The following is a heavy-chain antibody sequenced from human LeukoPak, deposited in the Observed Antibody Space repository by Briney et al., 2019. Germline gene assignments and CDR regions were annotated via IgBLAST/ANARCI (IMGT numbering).Heavy chain of an antibody. V-gene: IGHV3-21*01. CDR3: VRAVPAAILGAFDI. D-gene: IGHD2-2*02. CDR1: GFTFSSYS. CDR2: ITSSGDYK. Sequence: PGGSLRLSCAASGFTFSSYSMNWVRQAPGKGLEWVSSITSSGDYKFYADSVKGRFTISRDNTKNSLYLQMSSLRAEDTAVYYCVRAVPAAILGAFDIWGQGTMVTVSS. J-gene: IGHJ3*02.